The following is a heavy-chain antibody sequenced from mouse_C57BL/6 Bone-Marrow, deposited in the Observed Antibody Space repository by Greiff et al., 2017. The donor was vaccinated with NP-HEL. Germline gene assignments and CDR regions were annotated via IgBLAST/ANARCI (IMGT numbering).Heavy chain of an antibody. Sequence: EVQRVESGAELVKPGASVKLSCTASGFNIKDYYMHWVKQRTEQGLEWIGRIDHEDGETKYASKFQGKATITADTSSNTAYLQLSSLTSEDTAVYYCALTTVVGYWGQGTTLTVSS. D-gene: IGHD1-1*01. CDR2: IDHEDGET. V-gene: IGHV14-2*01. CDR1: GFNIKDYY. J-gene: IGHJ2*01. CDR3: ALTTVVGY.